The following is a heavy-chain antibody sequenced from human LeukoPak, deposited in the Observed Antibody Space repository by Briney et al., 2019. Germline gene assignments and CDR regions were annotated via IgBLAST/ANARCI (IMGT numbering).Heavy chain of an antibody. Sequence: GGSLRLSCAASGFTFDDYGMSWVRQAPGKGLEWVSGINWNGGSTGYADSVKGRFTISRDNAKNSLYLQMNSLRAEDTALYYCARDGGRYYYDSSGSYFDYWGQGTLVTVSS. CDR2: INWNGGST. CDR1: GFTFDDYG. V-gene: IGHV3-20*04. D-gene: IGHD3-22*01. J-gene: IGHJ4*02. CDR3: ARDGGRYYYDSSGSYFDY.